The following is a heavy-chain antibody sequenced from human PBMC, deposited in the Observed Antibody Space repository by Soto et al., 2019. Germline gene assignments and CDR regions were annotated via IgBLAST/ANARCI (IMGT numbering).Heavy chain of an antibody. D-gene: IGHD3-16*01. J-gene: IGHJ5*02. CDR3: ARGRTDYYVNCFDA. Sequence: SETLSLTCAVYGGSFSGYYWSWIRQPPGKGLEWIGEINHSGSTNYNPSLKSRVTISVDTSKNQFSLKLSSVTAADTAVYYCARGRTDYYVNCFDAWGQGPLVTVSS. CDR2: INHSGST. V-gene: IGHV4-34*01. CDR1: GGSFSGYY.